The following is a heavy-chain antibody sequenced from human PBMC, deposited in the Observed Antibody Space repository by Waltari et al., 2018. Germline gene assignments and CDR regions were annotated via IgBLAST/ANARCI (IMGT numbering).Heavy chain of an antibody. CDR3: ARDGVAVADDAFDI. Sequence: QVQLQESGPGLVKPSETLSLPCAVSGYSISIGYYWGWIRQPPGKGLEWIGSIYHSGSTYYNPSLKRRVTISVDTTKNQFARELSSVTAADTAVYYCARDGVAVADDAFDIWGQGTMVTVSS. V-gene: IGHV4-38-2*02. CDR2: IYHSGST. J-gene: IGHJ3*02. CDR1: GYSISIGYY. D-gene: IGHD6-19*01.